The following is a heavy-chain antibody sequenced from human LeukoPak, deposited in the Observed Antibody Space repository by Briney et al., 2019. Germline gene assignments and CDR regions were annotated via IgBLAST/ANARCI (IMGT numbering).Heavy chain of an antibody. V-gene: IGHV4-30-2*01. D-gene: IGHD6-13*01. CDR3: ARHLGYSSSNRAFDI. J-gene: IGHJ3*02. CDR1: GGSISSGGYY. Sequence: SQTLSLTCTVSGGSISSGGYYWSWIRQPPGKGLEWIGYIYHSGSTYYNPSLKSRVTISVDRSKNQFSLKLSSVTAADTAVYYCARHLGYSSSNRAFDIWGQGTMVTVSS. CDR2: IYHSGST.